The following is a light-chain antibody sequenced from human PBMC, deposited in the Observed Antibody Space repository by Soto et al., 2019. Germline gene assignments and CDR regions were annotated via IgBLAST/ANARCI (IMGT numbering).Light chain of an antibody. J-gene: IGLJ3*02. V-gene: IGLV1-51*02. CDR1: SSNIGNKD. Sequence: QSVLTQPPSVSAAPGQKVSISCSGSSSNIGNKDVSWYQQLPGTAPKLLIYENNKRPSGIPDRFSGSRSGTSATLDITGLQTGDEADYYCGTWDSRLNEGVFGGGTKLTVL. CDR2: ENN. CDR3: GTWDSRLNEGV.